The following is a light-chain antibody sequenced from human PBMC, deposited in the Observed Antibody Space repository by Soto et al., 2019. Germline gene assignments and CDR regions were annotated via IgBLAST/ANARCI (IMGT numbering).Light chain of an antibody. Sequence: EIVLTQSPGTLSLSPGERATLSCRASQSVSSSYLAWYQQKPGQAPRLLIYGASSRATGIPDRFRVSGAGTDFTLTISRLEPEDFAVYYEQQYCSCRLFTFGHGTKVDIK. J-gene: IGKJ1*01. CDR3: QQYCSCRLFT. CDR1: QSVSSSY. V-gene: IGKV3-20*01. CDR2: GAS.